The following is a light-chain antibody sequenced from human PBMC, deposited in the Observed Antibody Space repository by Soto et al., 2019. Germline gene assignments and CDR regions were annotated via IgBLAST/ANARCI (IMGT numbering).Light chain of an antibody. J-gene: IGLJ2*01. Sequence: QSALTQPASVSGSPGQSITISCTGTSSDVGGYNYVSWYQQHPGKAPKLMIYDVSNRPSGVSSRFSGSKSGNTAPLTISGRPAEDAADYYCSSYTSSSTVVFGGGTKVTVL. CDR1: SSDVGGYNY. CDR3: SSYTSSSTVV. CDR2: DVS. V-gene: IGLV2-14*01.